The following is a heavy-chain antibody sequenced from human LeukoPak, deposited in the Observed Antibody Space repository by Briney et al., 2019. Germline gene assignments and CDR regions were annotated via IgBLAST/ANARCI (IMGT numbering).Heavy chain of an antibody. J-gene: IGHJ5*02. Sequence: GGSLRLSCAASGFTFSSYAMHWVRQAPGKGLEWVAVISYDGSNKYYADSVKGRFTISRDNSKNTLYLQMNSLKTEDTAVYYCTRVGYGSGSYYITNWFDPWGQGTLVTVSS. CDR2: ISYDGSNK. V-gene: IGHV3-30-3*01. CDR3: TRVGYGSGSYYITNWFDP. D-gene: IGHD3-10*01. CDR1: GFTFSSYA.